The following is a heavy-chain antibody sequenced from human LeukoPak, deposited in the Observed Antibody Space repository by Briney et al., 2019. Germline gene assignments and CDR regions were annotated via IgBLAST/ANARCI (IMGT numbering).Heavy chain of an antibody. CDR3: ASGTDYYDSSAYRSPFDY. J-gene: IGHJ4*02. CDR2: IYTSGST. D-gene: IGHD3-22*01. V-gene: IGHV4-4*07. CDR1: GGSISSHY. Sequence: KPSETLSLTCTVSGGSISSHYWSWVRQPAGKGLEWIGRIYTSGSTNYNPSLKSRVTMSVDTSKNQFSLKLSSVTAADTAVHYCASGTDYYDSSAYRSPFDYWGQGTLVTVSS.